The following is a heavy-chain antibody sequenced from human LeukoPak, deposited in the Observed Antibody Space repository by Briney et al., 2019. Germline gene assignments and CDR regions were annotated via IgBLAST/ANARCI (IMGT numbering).Heavy chain of an antibody. CDR3: ARSITMVRGVIYNWFDP. CDR2: ISSSSSTI. V-gene: IGHV3-48*04. Sequence: GGSLRLSCVVSGLTFSEYWVTWVRQAPGKGLEWVSYISSSSSTIYYADSVKGRFTISRDNAKNSLYLQMNSLRAEDTAVYYCARSITMVRGVIYNWFDPWGQGTLVTVSS. D-gene: IGHD3-10*01. J-gene: IGHJ5*02. CDR1: GLTFSEYW.